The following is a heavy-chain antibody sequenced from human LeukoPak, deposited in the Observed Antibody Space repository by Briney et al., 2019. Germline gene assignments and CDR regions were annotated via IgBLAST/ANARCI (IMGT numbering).Heavy chain of an antibody. J-gene: IGHJ4*02. CDR2: IYYSGST. CDR3: ARGADSSGYYSIFYFDY. V-gene: IGHV4-59*01. D-gene: IGHD3-22*01. Sequence: SETLSLTCTVSGGSISSYYWNWIRQPPGKGLEWIGYIYYSGSTHYNPSLKSRVTISVDTSKNQFSLKLSSVTAADTAVYYCARGADSSGYYSIFYFDYWGQGTLVTVSS. CDR1: GGSISSYY.